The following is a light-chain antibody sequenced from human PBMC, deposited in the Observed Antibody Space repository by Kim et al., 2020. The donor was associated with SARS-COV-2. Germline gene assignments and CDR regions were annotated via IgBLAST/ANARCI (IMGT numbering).Light chain of an antibody. CDR2: RDK. J-gene: IGLJ3*02. Sequence: SYELTQPLSVSVALGQTARITCGGNNIGSKNVHWYQQKPGQAPLLVIYRDKNRPSGIPERLSGSNSGNTATLTISRAQAGDEADYYCQVWHSSTGVFGGG. CDR1: NIGSKN. CDR3: QVWHSSTGV. V-gene: IGLV3-9*01.